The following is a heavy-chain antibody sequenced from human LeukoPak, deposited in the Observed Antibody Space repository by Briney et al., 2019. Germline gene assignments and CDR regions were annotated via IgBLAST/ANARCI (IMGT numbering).Heavy chain of an antibody. CDR2: ISYDGSNK. CDR3: ARDYWWNYDY. D-gene: IGHD1-7*01. Sequence: GGSLRLSCAASGFTFSSYGMHWVRQAPGKGLEWVAVISYDGSNKYYADSVRGRFTISGDNSKNTIYLQMDSLRAEDTAIYYCARDYWWNYDYWGQGTLVTVSS. V-gene: IGHV3-30*03. CDR1: GFTFSSYG. J-gene: IGHJ4*02.